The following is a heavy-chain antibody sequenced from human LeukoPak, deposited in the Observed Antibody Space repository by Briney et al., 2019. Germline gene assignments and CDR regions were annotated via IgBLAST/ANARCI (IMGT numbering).Heavy chain of an antibody. D-gene: IGHD2-2*01. CDR1: GFTFSSYS. V-gene: IGHV3-21*04. Sequence: GGSLRLSCAASGFTFSSYSMNWVRQAPGKGLEWVSSISSSSSYIYYADSVKGRFTISRDNAKNSLYLQMNSLRAEDTAVYYCAKGLDQYYFDYWGQGTLVTVSS. CDR3: AKGLDQYYFDY. J-gene: IGHJ4*02. CDR2: ISSSSSYI.